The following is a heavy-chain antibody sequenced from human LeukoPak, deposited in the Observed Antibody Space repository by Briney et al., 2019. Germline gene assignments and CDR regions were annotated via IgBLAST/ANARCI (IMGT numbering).Heavy chain of an antibody. V-gene: IGHV3-48*03. CDR2: ISSSGYTI. Sequence: GGSLRLSCAASGFTFSSFEMNWVRQAPGKGLEWVSYISSSGYTIYYADSVKGRFTISKDNAKNSLFLQMNSLRAEDTAVYYCARDVSGWYGGFDYWGQGTLVTVSP. J-gene: IGHJ4*02. CDR3: ARDVSGWYGGFDY. CDR1: GFTFSSFE. D-gene: IGHD6-13*01.